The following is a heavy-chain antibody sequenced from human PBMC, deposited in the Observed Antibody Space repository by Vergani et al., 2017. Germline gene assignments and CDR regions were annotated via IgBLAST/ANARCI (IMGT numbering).Heavy chain of an antibody. CDR3: AKVGRSEVAGTFCAFDI. Sequence: EVQLLESGGRLVQPGGSLRLSCVASGFAFSRYAMSWVRQAPGKGLEWVSGLTASGSGISYADSVRGRFTISRDNSKNTLFLHMNSLRPEDTAVYYCAKVGRSEVAGTFCAFDIWGQGTMVTVSS. D-gene: IGHD6-19*01. J-gene: IGHJ3*02. CDR1: GFAFSRYA. CDR2: LTASGSGI. V-gene: IGHV3-23*01.